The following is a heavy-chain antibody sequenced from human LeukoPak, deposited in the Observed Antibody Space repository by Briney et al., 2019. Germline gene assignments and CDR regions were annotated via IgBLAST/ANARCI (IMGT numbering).Heavy chain of an antibody. J-gene: IGHJ4*02. CDR3: ARDRWRIAAPHFDY. D-gene: IGHD6-6*01. Sequence: ASVKVSCKASGGTFSSYTISWVRQAPGQGLEWMGRIIPILGIANYAQKFQGRVTITADKSTSTAYMELSSLRSEDTAVYYCARDRWRIAAPHFDYWGQGTLVTVSS. CDR1: GGTFSSYT. CDR2: IIPILGIA. V-gene: IGHV1-69*04.